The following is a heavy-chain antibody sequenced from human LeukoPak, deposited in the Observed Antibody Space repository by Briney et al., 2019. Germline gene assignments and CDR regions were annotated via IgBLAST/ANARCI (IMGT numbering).Heavy chain of an antibody. Sequence: GESLRLSCAASGFTFSTYSMNWVRQAPGRGLEWVSSITTSTTVPHIFYADSVTGRFTISRDNADNPLFLQMNSLRAEDTAVYYCARALGDQPDYYYGMDVWGQGTTVTVSS. V-gene: IGHV3-21*01. CDR2: ITTSTTVPHI. D-gene: IGHD2-2*01. J-gene: IGHJ6*02. CDR3: ARALGDQPDYYYGMDV. CDR1: GFTFSTYS.